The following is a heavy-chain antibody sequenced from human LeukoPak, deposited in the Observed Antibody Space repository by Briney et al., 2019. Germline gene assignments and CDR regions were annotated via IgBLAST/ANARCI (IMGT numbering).Heavy chain of an antibody. CDR3: ARHGYYYGSGSYYHPFNY. CDR1: GGSISSSSYY. CDR2: IYYSGST. J-gene: IGHJ4*02. V-gene: IGHV4-39*01. D-gene: IGHD3-10*01. Sequence: SETLSLTCTVSGGSISSSSYYWGWIRQPPGKGLEWIGRIYYSGSTYYNPSLKSRVTISVDTSKSQFSLKLSSVTAADTAVYYCARHGYYYGSGSYYHPFNYWGQGTLVTVSS.